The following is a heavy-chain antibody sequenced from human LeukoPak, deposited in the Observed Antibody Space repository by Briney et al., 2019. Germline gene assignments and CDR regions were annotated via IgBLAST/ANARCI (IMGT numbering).Heavy chain of an antibody. J-gene: IGHJ4*02. Sequence: SVKVSCKASGGTFSSYAISWVRQAPGQGLEWMGGIIPIFGTANYAQKFQGRVTITADESTSTAYMELSSLRSQDTAVYYCAREGPYDDFWSGYPDYWGQGTLVTVSS. D-gene: IGHD3-3*01. CDR3: AREGPYDDFWSGYPDY. CDR1: GGTFSSYA. CDR2: IIPIFGTA. V-gene: IGHV1-69*13.